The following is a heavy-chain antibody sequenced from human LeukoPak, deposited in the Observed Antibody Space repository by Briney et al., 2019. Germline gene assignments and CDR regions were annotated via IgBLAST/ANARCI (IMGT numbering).Heavy chain of an antibody. CDR3: ARHEYSGSYYGLSWFDP. CDR1: GGSISSSGYY. V-gene: IGHV4-39*01. J-gene: IGHJ5*02. CDR2: IYYSGST. D-gene: IGHD1-26*01. Sequence: SETLSLTCTVSGGSISSSGYYWGWLRQPPGKGLEGIASIYYSGSTYCNPSPKNRVTISVDTSKTQLSLKLSSLTAADTAVYYCARHEYSGSYYGLSWFDPWGQGTLVTVSS.